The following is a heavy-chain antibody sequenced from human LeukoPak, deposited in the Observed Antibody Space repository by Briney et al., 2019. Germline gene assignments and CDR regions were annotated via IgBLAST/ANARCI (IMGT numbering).Heavy chain of an antibody. CDR3: ARDESSGGFDY. CDR2: IYYSGST. Sequence: PSETLSLTCTVSGGSISSGGYYWSWIRQHPGKGLEWIGYIYYSGSTYYNPSLKSRVTISVDTSKNQFSLKLSSVTAADTAVYYCARDESSGGFDYWGQGTLVTVSS. J-gene: IGHJ4*02. CDR1: GGSISSGGYY. D-gene: IGHD6-19*01. V-gene: IGHV4-31*03.